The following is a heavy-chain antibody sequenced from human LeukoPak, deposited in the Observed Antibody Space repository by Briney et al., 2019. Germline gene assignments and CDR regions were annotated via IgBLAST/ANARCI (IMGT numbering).Heavy chain of an antibody. Sequence: GASVKVSCKASGGTFSSYAITWVRQAPGQGLEWMGWISTYNGNTNYAQKLQGRVTMTTDTSTSTAYMELRSLRSDDTAMYYCARDRMDTGTYFDYWGQGTLVTVSS. D-gene: IGHD5-18*01. V-gene: IGHV1-18*01. CDR2: ISTYNGNT. CDR3: ARDRMDTGTYFDY. J-gene: IGHJ4*02. CDR1: GGTFSSYA.